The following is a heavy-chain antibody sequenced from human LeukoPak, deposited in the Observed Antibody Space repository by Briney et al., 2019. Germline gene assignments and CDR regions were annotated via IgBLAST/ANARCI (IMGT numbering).Heavy chain of an antibody. J-gene: IGHJ4*02. CDR1: GGSISSYY. V-gene: IGHV4-59*01. D-gene: IGHD6-19*01. CDR3: AREAYSSGWYV. Sequence: SETLSLTCTVSGGSISSYYWSWIRRPPGKGVEWIGYIYYSGSTNYNPSLKSRVTISVDTSKNQFSLKLSSVTAADTAVYYCAREAYSSGWYVWGQGTLVTVSS. CDR2: IYYSGST.